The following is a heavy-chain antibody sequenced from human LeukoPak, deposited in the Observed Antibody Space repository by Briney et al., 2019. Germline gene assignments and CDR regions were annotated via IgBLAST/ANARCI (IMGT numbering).Heavy chain of an antibody. CDR2: FSAYNGNT. CDR3: ARVEMAMPCPDY. J-gene: IGHJ4*02. D-gene: IGHD5-24*01. V-gene: IGHV1-18*01. CDR1: GYTFTSYG. Sequence: ASVKVSCKASGYTFTSYGISWVRQAPGQGLEWMGWFSAYNGNTNYAQKLQGRVTMTTDTSTSTACMELRSLRSDDTAVYYCARVEMAMPCPDYWGQGTLVTVSS.